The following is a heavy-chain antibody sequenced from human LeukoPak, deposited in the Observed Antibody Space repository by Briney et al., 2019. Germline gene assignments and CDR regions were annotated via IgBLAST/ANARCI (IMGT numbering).Heavy chain of an antibody. CDR3: ARDRYDGSVNYFDNYYYYGMDV. D-gene: IGHD3-10*01. CDR2: IHYSVST. J-gene: IGHJ6*02. V-gene: IGHV4-59*11. Sequence: PPQTLSLTCPVSGGSISNHYWSWIRQPAGNGLEWIGYIHYSVSTNYNPSLKSRVTILVETSKKQSSLKLNSLTGADTAVYYCARDRYDGSVNYFDNYYYYGMDVWGQGTTVTVSS. CDR1: GGSISNHY.